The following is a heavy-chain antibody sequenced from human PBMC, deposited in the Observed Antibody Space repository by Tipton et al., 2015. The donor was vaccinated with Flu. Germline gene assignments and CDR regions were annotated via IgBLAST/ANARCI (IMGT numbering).Heavy chain of an antibody. CDR3: ARSVAVAAPGWFDP. J-gene: IGHJ5*02. Sequence: LRLSCTVSGGSISSYYWSWIRQPPGKGLEWIGYIYYSGSTNYNPSLKSRVTISVDTSKNQSSLKLSSVTAADTAVYYCARSVAVAAPGWFDPWGQGTLVTVPS. CDR1: GGSISSYY. D-gene: IGHD6-19*01. V-gene: IGHV4-59*01. CDR2: IYYSGST.